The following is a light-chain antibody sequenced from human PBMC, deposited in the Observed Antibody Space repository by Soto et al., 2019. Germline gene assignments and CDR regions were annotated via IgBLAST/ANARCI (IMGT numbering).Light chain of an antibody. CDR2: GAS. CDR1: QSVSSSY. CDR3: QQYGTSPRT. Sequence: EIVLTQSPGTLSLSPGERATLSCRASQSVSSSYLAWYQQKPGQAPRLLIYGASSRATDIPDRFGGSGSGTDFTLTISRLEPEDFAVYFCQQYGTSPRTFGQGTKVDIK. V-gene: IGKV3-20*01. J-gene: IGKJ1*01.